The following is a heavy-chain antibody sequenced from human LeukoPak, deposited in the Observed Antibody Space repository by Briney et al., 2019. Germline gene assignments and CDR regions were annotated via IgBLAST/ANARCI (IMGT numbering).Heavy chain of an antibody. D-gene: IGHD3-10*01. CDR2: IYYSGST. CDR3: ARLGRYYYGSGSYPKRHFDY. V-gene: IGHV4-39*07. J-gene: IGHJ4*02. CDR1: GGSISSSSYY. Sequence: SETLSLTCTVSGGSISSSSYYWGWIRQPPGKGLEWIGSIYYSGSTYYNPSLKSRVTISVDTSKNQFSLKLSSVTAADTAVYYCARLGRYYYGSGSYPKRHFDYWGQGTLVTVSS.